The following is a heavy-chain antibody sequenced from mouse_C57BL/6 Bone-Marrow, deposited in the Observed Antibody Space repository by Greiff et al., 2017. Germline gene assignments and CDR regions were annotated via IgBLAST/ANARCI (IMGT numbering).Heavy chain of an antibody. D-gene: IGHD2-5*01. Sequence: EVKLEESGGGLVQPGGSLKLSCAASGFTFSDYGMAWVRQAPRKGPEGVAFISNLAYSIYYADTVTGRFTISRENAKNTLYLEMSSLRSEDTAMYYCARRPYSNYDYAMDYWGQGTSVTVSS. CDR2: ISNLAYSI. V-gene: IGHV5-15*04. J-gene: IGHJ4*01. CDR1: GFTFSDYG. CDR3: ARRPYSNYDYAMDY.